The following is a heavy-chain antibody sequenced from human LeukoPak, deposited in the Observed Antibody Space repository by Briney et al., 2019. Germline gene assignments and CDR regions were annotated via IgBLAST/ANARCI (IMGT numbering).Heavy chain of an antibody. D-gene: IGHD6-19*01. Sequence: PSETLSLTCTVSGGSISSYYWSWIRQPPGKGLEWIGYIYYSGSTNYNPSLKSRVTIPVDTSKNQFSLKLSSVTAADTAVYYCARDIPLPYSSGVGFDYWGQGTLVTVSS. CDR2: IYYSGST. V-gene: IGHV4-59*01. CDR1: GGSISSYY. J-gene: IGHJ4*02. CDR3: ARDIPLPYSSGVGFDY.